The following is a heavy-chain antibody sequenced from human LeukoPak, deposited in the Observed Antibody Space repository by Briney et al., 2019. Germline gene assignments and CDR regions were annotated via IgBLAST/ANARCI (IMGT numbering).Heavy chain of an antibody. CDR1: GGSFSGYY. CDR2: INHSGST. V-gene: IGHV4-34*01. Sequence: SETLSLTCAVYGGSFSGYYWSWIRQPPGKGLEWIGEINHSGSTNYNPSLKSRVTISVDTSKNQFSLKLSSVTAADTAEYYCARGGIAVAGTRGWFDPWGQGTLVTVSS. CDR3: ARGGIAVAGTRGWFDP. J-gene: IGHJ5*02. D-gene: IGHD6-19*01.